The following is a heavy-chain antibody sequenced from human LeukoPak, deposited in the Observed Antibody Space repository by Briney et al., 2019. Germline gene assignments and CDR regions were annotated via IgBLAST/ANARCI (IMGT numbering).Heavy chain of an antibody. Sequence: GGSLRLSCAASGVTVSSNYMSWVRRAPGKGLEWVSVIYDNGDAYSADSVKGRFTISRHNSKNTLYLQMNSLRPEDTAVYYCAGGSRRDGYDYWGQGTLVTVSS. CDR2: IYDNGDA. D-gene: IGHD5-24*01. CDR3: AGGSRRDGYDY. V-gene: IGHV3-53*04. CDR1: GVTVSSNY. J-gene: IGHJ4*02.